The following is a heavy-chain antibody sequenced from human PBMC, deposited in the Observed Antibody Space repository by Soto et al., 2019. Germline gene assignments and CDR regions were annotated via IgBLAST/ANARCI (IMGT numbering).Heavy chain of an antibody. CDR1: GFTFSNYR. Sequence: VDLVESGGGLVKPGGSLTLSCATSGFTFSNYRMNWVRQAPGKGLEWVASISASGKDTFYRDSVKGRFTISRDNAESSLVLQMNSLTFDDTAVYHCARVHLVRTSSYYCGMDVWGPGTTVTVSS. J-gene: IGHJ6*02. V-gene: IGHV3-21*06. D-gene: IGHD6-6*01. CDR2: ISASGKDT. CDR3: ARVHLVRTSSYYCGMDV.